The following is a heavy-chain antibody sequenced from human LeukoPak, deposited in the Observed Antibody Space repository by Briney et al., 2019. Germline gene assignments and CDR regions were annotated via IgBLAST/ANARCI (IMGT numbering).Heavy chain of an antibody. CDR2: IKSKTDGGTT. J-gene: IGHJ4*02. Sequence: PGGSLRLSCAASGFTFNNAWMSWVRQAPGKGLEWVGRIKSKTDGGTTDYAAPVKGRFTISRDDSKNTLYLQMNSLRAEDTAVYYCARGSSVTANNFDYWGQGTLVTVSS. V-gene: IGHV3-15*01. CDR3: ARGSSVTANNFDY. CDR1: GFTFNNAW. D-gene: IGHD4-11*01.